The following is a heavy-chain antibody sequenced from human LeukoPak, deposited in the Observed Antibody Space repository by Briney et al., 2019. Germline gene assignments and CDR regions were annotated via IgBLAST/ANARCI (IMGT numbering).Heavy chain of an antibody. Sequence: PSETLSLTCTVYGGSFSGYYWSWIRQPPGKGLEWIGEINHSGSTNYNPSLKSRVTISVDTSKNQFSLKLSSVTAADTAVYYCARIRYCSSTSCPWGQGTLVTVSS. J-gene: IGHJ5*02. CDR1: GGSFSGYY. CDR3: ARIRYCSSTSCP. V-gene: IGHV4-34*01. D-gene: IGHD2-2*01. CDR2: INHSGST.